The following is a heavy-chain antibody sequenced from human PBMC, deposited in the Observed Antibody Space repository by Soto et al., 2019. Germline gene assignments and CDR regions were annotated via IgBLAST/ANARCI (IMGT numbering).Heavy chain of an antibody. CDR2: ISPMFGAA. J-gene: IGHJ4*02. Sequence: QVQLVQSWAEMKKPGSSVKVSCQSSGGTFNTYAMNWVRQAPGQGPEWMGDISPMFGAANYAPQFQGRVTITADESTGTSYMHLSSLTSEDTALYFCAREVQVHALAFVYWGQGTQVSVSS. D-gene: IGHD3-10*01. CDR1: GGTFNTYA. V-gene: IGHV1-69*19. CDR3: AREVQVHALAFVY.